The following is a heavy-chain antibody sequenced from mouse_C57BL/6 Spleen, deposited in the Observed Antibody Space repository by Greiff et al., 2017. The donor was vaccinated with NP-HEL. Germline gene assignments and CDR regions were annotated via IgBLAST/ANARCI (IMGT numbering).Heavy chain of an antibody. D-gene: IGHD2-1*01. J-gene: IGHJ3*01. CDR2: ISYDGSN. CDR3: AIYYGNPAWFAY. Sequence: VQLKESGPGLVKPSQSLSLTCSVTGYSITSGYYWNWIRQFPGNKLEWMGYISYDGSNNYNPSLKNRISITRDTSKNQFFLKLNSVTTEDTATYYCAIYYGNPAWFAYWGQGTLVTVSA. CDR1: GYSITSGYY. V-gene: IGHV3-6*01.